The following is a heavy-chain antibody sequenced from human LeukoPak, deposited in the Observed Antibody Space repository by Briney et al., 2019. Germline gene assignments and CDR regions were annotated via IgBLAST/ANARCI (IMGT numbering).Heavy chain of an antibody. D-gene: IGHD3-9*01. CDR2: INRDGSST. Sequence: GGSLRLSCAASGFTISTYWMHWVRQAPGKGLVWVSRINRDGSSTSYADSVNGRFTISRDNAKNTLYLQMNSLRAEDTAVYYCARDFTGYPDYWGQGTLVTVSS. CDR1: GFTISTYW. J-gene: IGHJ4*02. V-gene: IGHV3-74*01. CDR3: ARDFTGYPDY.